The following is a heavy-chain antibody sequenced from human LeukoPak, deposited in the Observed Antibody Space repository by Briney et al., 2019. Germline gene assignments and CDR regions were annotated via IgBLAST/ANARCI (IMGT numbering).Heavy chain of an antibody. CDR1: GFTFSSYG. CDR3: AKHIGDY. J-gene: IGHJ4*02. Sequence: GGSLRLSCAASGFTFSSYGMHWVRQAPGKGLEWVAVISYDGSNKYYADSVKGRFTISRDNSKNTLYLQMNSLRAEDTAVYYCAKHIGDYWGQGTLVTVSS. V-gene: IGHV3-30*18. CDR2: ISYDGSNK.